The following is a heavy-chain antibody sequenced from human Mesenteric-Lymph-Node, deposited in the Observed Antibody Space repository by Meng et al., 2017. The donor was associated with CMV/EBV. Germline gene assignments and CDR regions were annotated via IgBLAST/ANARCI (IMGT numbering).Heavy chain of an antibody. CDR2: ITSSTTYI. CDR3: ARDYDYYDSSGYPY. J-gene: IGHJ4*02. Sequence: GGSLRLSCAASGFTFRNYDMHWVRQAPGKGLEWVSSITSSTTYIYYADSVRGRLTISRDNGQNSLYLQMNSLRVEDTAIYYCARDYDYYDSSGYPYWGQGTLVTVSS. V-gene: IGHV3-21*01. D-gene: IGHD3-22*01. CDR1: GFTFRNYD.